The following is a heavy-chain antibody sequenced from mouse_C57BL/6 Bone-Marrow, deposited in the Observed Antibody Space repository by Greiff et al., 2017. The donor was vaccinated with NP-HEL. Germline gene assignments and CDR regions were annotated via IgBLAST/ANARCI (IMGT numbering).Heavy chain of an antibody. D-gene: IGHD1-1*01. CDR1: GYSITSGYY. Sequence: EVQRVESGPGLVKPSQSLSLTCSVTGYSITSGYYWNWIRQFPGNKLEWMGYISYDGSNNYNPSLKNRISITRDTSKNQFFLKLNSVTTEDTATYYCARGSYCGSLDYWGQGTTLTVSS. CDR3: ARGSYCGSLDY. V-gene: IGHV3-6*01. CDR2: ISYDGSN. J-gene: IGHJ2*01.